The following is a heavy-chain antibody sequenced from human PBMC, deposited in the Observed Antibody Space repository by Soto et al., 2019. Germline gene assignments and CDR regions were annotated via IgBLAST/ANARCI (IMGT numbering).Heavy chain of an antibody. CDR1: GFTFSTYW. CDR2: INSDGSRT. J-gene: IGHJ4*02. Sequence: EVQLVESGGGLVQPGGSLRLSCAASGFTFSTYWMHWVRQAPGKGLVWLSHINSDGSRTTYADSVKGRFTMSRDNAKNTLYLQMNSLRAEDTAVYYCARDLRTDGVTVPFDYWGQGTLVTVSS. D-gene: IGHD5-18*01. V-gene: IGHV3-74*01. CDR3: ARDLRTDGVTVPFDY.